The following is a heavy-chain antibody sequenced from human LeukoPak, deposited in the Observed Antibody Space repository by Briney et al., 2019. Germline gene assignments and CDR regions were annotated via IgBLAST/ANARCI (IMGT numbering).Heavy chain of an antibody. Sequence: PSETLSLTCTVSGGSISGYYWNWIRQPAGKGLEWIGRIYYSGSTDYNSSLRSRLTMSVDTSKSQFSLKLTSVTAADTAVYFCAREHRDYEGSGYYVDYWGQGTLVTVSP. CDR1: GGSISGYY. V-gene: IGHV4-4*07. J-gene: IGHJ4*02. CDR3: AREHRDYEGSGYYVDY. CDR2: IYYSGST. D-gene: IGHD3-3*01.